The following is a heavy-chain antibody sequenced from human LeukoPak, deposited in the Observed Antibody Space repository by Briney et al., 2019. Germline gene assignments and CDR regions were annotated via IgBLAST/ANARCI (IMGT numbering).Heavy chain of an antibody. Sequence: GGSLRLSCAASGFTFNDYGMSWVRQAPGKGLDWVSGINWNGGRTGYADSVKGRFTISRDNAKNSLYLQMNSLRAEDTAFYYCARESNVDTSIAYWGQGTLVTVSS. J-gene: IGHJ4*02. V-gene: IGHV3-20*04. D-gene: IGHD5-18*01. CDR3: ARESNVDTSIAY. CDR2: INWNGGRT. CDR1: GFTFNDYG.